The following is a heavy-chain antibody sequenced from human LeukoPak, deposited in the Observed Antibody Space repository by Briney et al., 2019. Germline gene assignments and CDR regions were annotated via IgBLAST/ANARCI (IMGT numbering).Heavy chain of an antibody. CDR3: ARHSYYYDDGGYFDY. CDR2: IYYSGST. J-gene: IGHJ4*02. D-gene: IGHD3-22*01. Sequence: SETLSLTCTVSGGSISSYYWSWIRQPPGKGLEWIGYIYYSGSTNYNPSLKSRVTIPVDTSKNQFSLKLSSVTAADTAVYYCARHSYYYDDGGYFDYWGQGTLVTVSS. CDR1: GGSISSYY. V-gene: IGHV4-59*08.